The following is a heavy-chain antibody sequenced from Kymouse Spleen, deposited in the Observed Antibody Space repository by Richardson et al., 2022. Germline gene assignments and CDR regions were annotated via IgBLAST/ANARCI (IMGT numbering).Heavy chain of an antibody. CDR3: AKEGDSNYLFDY. J-gene: IGHJ4*02. Sequence: QVQLVESGGGVVQPGRSLRLSCAASGFTFSSYGMHWVRQAPGKGLEWVAVISYDGSNKYYADSVKGRFTISRDNSKNTLYLQMNSLRAEDTAVYYCAKEGDSNYLFDYWGQGTLVTVSS. CDR2: ISYDGSNK. V-gene: IGHV3-30*18. D-gene: IGHD4-11,IGHD4-11*01. CDR1: GFTFSSYG.